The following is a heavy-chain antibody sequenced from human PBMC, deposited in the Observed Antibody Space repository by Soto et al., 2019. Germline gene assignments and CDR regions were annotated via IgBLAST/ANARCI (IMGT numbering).Heavy chain of an antibody. V-gene: IGHV3-7*05. CDR3: ARRIAALSPYSDY. J-gene: IGHJ4*02. CDR2: IKQDGSEK. Sequence: EVQLVESGGGLVQPGGSLRLSCAASGLTFSRYWMSWVRQAPGKGLEWVANIKQDGSEKYYVDSVKGRFTISRDNAKNALYLQMNSLRAEDTAVDYCARRIAALSPYSDYWGQGTLVTVSS. D-gene: IGHD6-13*01. CDR1: GLTFSRYW.